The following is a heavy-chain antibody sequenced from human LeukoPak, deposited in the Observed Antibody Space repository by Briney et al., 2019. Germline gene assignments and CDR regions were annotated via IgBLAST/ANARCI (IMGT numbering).Heavy chain of an antibody. CDR3: ASLYYYDSSGYSRHGAFDI. CDR1: GGSISSGGYY. CDR2: IYYSGST. V-gene: IGHV4-31*03. J-gene: IGHJ3*02. Sequence: SQTPSLTCTVSGGSISSGGYYWSWIRQHPGKGLEWIGCIYYSGSTYYNPSLKSRVTISVDTSKNQFSLKLSSVTAADTAVYYCASLYYYDSSGYSRHGAFDIWGQGTMVTVSS. D-gene: IGHD3-22*01.